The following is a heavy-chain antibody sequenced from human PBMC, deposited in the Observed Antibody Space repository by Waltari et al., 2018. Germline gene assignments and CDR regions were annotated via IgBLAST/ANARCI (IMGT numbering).Heavy chain of an antibody. D-gene: IGHD5-12*01. V-gene: IGHV4-4*07. Sequence: QVQLQESGPGLVKPSETLSLTCNVSGGSISTYHWSWIRQPAGRGLEWIGRCYPRGTTNYNPSRMSRVTMSADASENLFSLRLSSLTAADTAVYYCARRYNGYDYSYFDYWGQGTLVTVSS. CDR2: CYPRGTT. CDR1: GGSISTYH. CDR3: ARRYNGYDYSYFDY. J-gene: IGHJ4*02.